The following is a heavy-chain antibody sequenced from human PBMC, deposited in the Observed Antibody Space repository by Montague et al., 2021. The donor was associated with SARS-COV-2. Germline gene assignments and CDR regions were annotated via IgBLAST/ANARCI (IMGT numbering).Heavy chain of an antibody. CDR3: ARDSYGMDV. CDR2: IYSGGST. Sequence: ETLSLTCTVSGGSISSSSYYMSWVRQAPGKGLEWVSVIYSGGSTYYADSVKGRFTISRDNSKNTLYLQMNSLRDEDTAVYYCARDSYGMDVWGQGTTVTVSS. J-gene: IGHJ6*02. V-gene: IGHV3-53*05. CDR1: GGSISSSSYY.